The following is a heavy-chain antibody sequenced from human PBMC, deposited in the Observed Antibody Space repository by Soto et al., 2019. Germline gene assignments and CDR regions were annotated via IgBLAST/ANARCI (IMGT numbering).Heavy chain of an antibody. CDR2: INSDGSTT. J-gene: IGHJ1*01. D-gene: IGHD3-10*01. CDR3: ARGYYGSEGTEYFQL. Sequence: PGGSLRLSCGGSGFTFSSYWMYWVRQAPGKGLVWVSRINSDGSTTNYADSVKGRFTISRDNAKNTLYLQMNSLRVDDTAVYYCARGYYGSEGTEYFQLWGRGTLVTVSS. V-gene: IGHV3-74*01. CDR1: GFTFSSYW.